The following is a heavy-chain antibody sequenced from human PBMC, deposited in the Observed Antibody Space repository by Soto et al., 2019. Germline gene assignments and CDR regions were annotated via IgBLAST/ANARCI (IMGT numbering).Heavy chain of an antibody. V-gene: IGHV4-31*03. Sequence: QVQLQESGPGLVKPSQTLSLICNVSGDSIRSGGHYWSWIRQSPGKGLEWIGYMYNSGDTYFNPSLKSRVSISADTSKKSFSLRLESMTAADTGVYYCARSPGPWGSSFDSWGQGTLVAVSS. D-gene: IGHD3-16*01. J-gene: IGHJ4*02. CDR3: ARSPGPWGSSFDS. CDR2: MYNSGDT. CDR1: GDSIRSGGHY.